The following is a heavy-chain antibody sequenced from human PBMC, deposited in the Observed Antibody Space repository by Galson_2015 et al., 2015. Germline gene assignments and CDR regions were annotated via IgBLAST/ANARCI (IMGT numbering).Heavy chain of an antibody. CDR3: AKEYCSSTSCLS. J-gene: IGHJ4*02. Sequence: SLRLSCAASGFTFSSYAMSWVRQAPGKGLEWVSAISGSGGSTYYADSVKGRFTISRDNSKNTLYLQMNCLRAEDTAVYYCAKEYCSSTSCLSWGQGTLVTVSS. D-gene: IGHD2-2*01. CDR2: ISGSGGST. CDR1: GFTFSSYA. V-gene: IGHV3-23*01.